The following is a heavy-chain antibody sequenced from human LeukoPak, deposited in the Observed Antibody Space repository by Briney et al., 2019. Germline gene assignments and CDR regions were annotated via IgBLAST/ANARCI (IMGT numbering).Heavy chain of an antibody. D-gene: IGHD2-2*01. Sequence: SETLSLTCTVSGDSMDKYYWNWIRQPPGKGLEWIGYIYYSGSTNYNPSLKSRVTISVDTSKNQFSLKLSSVTAADTAVYYCAKGPYYAPFSAQDAFDIWGQGTMVTVSS. CDR1: GDSMDKYY. CDR3: AKGPYYAPFSAQDAFDI. CDR2: IYYSGST. V-gene: IGHV4-59*08. J-gene: IGHJ3*02.